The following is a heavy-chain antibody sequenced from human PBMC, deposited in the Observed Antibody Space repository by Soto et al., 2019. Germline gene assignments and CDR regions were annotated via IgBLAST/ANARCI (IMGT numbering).Heavy chain of an antibody. V-gene: IGHV1-58*02. Sequence: SVKVSCKASGFTFTSSAMQWVRQARGQRLEWIGWIVVGSGNTNYAQKFQERVTITRDMSTSTAYMELSSLRSEDTAVYYCAADPRYFDWLAVSGMDVWGQGTTVTVSS. CDR3: AADPRYFDWLAVSGMDV. J-gene: IGHJ6*02. D-gene: IGHD3-9*01. CDR2: IVVGSGNT. CDR1: GFTFTSSA.